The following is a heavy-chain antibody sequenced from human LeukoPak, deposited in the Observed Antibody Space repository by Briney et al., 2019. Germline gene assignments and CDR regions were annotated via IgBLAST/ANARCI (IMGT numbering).Heavy chain of an antibody. D-gene: IGHD6-13*01. CDR1: GFTFDDYG. CDR2: INWNGGST. J-gene: IGHJ4*02. Sequence: GGSLRLSCAASGFTFDDYGMSWVRQAPGKGLEWVSGINWNGGSTGYADSVKGRFTISRDNAKNSLYLQMNSLRAEDTAVYYCAKGSPLAAAGLNVWGQGTLVTVSS. V-gene: IGHV3-20*04. CDR3: AKGSPLAAAGLNV.